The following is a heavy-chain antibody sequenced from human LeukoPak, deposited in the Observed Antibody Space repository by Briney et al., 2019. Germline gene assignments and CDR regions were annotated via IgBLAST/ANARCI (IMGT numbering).Heavy chain of an antibody. J-gene: IGHJ4*02. V-gene: IGHV1-24*01. CDR2: FDPEDGET. CDR3: ATPPPFFGVVPYYFDY. CDR1: GYTLTELS. D-gene: IGHD3-3*01. Sequence: ASVKVSCKVSGYTLTELSMHWVRQAPGKGLEWMGGFDPEDGETIYAQKFQGRVTMTEDTSTDTAYMKLSSLRSEDTAVYYCATPPPFFGVVPYYFDYWGQGTLVTVSS.